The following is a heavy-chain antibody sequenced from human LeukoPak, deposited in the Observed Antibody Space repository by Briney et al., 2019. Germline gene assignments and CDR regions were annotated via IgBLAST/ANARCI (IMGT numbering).Heavy chain of an antibody. Sequence: GASVKVSCKASGYTFTSYHIHWVRQAPGQGLEWMGLINPTGGSTSYAQKFQGRVTMTRDTSTSTVYMELSSLRSEDTAVYYCSRLGPYSSDWYGYFDYWGQGTLVTVSS. CDR1: GYTFTSYH. D-gene: IGHD6-19*01. V-gene: IGHV1-46*01. CDR2: INPTGGST. CDR3: SRLGPYSSDWYGYFDY. J-gene: IGHJ4*02.